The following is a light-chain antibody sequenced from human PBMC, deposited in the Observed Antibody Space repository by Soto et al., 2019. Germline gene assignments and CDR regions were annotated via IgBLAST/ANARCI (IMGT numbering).Light chain of an antibody. CDR3: SSYTSTSTRVA. V-gene: IGLV2-14*01. CDR1: SSDVGRYNY. Sequence: QSALTQPASVSGSPGQSITISCTGTSSDVGRYNYVSWYQQHPGKAPKLMIYNVDNRPSGVSNRFSGSKSGNTASLTISGLQAEDESDYYCSSYTSTSTRVALGGGTKRPVL. CDR2: NVD. J-gene: IGLJ2*01.